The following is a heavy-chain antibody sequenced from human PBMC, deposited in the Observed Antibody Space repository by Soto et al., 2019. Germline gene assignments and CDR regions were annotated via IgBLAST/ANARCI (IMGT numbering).Heavy chain of an antibody. CDR1: GFTFSGSA. V-gene: IGHV3-73*01. CDR3: TATYYYDSSGYYFDY. Sequence: GESLKISCAASGFTFSGSAMHWVRQASGKGLEWVGRIRSKANSYATAYAASVKGRFTISRDDSKNTAYLQMNSLKTEDTAVYYCTATYYYDSSGYYFDYWGQGTQVTVSS. CDR2: IRSKANSYAT. J-gene: IGHJ4*02. D-gene: IGHD3-22*01.